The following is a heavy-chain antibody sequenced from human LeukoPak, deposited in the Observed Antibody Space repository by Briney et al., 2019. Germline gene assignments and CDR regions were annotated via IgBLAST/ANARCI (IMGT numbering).Heavy chain of an antibody. CDR1: GFTFSSYA. Sequence: GGSLRLSCAASGFTFSSYAMHWVRQAPGKGLEWVAVISYDGSNKYYADSVKGRFTISRDNSKNTLYLQMNSLRAEDTAVYYCARGSSGWYGEAAFDIWGQGTMVTVSS. CDR3: ARGSSGWYGEAAFDI. D-gene: IGHD6-19*01. J-gene: IGHJ3*02. CDR2: ISYDGSNK. V-gene: IGHV3-30-3*01.